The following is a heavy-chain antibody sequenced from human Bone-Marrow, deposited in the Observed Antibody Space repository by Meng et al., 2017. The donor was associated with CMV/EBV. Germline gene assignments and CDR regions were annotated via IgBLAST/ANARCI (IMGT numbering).Heavy chain of an antibody. V-gene: IGHV3-23*01. CDR1: GFTFSSYA. CDR3: AKDLKRWLADFDY. Sequence: GESLKISCAASGFTFSSYAMSWVRQAPGKGLEWVSAISGSGGSTYYADSVKGRFTISRDNSKNTLYLQMNSLRAEDTAVYYCAKDLKRWLADFDYWGQGTLATFSS. J-gene: IGHJ4*02. CDR2: ISGSGGST. D-gene: IGHD6-19*01.